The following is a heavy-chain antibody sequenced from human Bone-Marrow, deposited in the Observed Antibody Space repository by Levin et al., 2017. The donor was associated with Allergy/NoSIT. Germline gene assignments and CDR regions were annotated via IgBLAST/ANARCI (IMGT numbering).Heavy chain of an antibody. J-gene: IGHJ4*02. CDR1: GFTFSNAW. CDR2: IKSKTDGGTT. V-gene: IGHV3-15*01. CDR3: TTGRRGIARDY. Sequence: GESLKISCAASGFTFSNAWMSWVRQAPGKGLEWVGRIKSKTDGGTTEYAAPVKGRFTISRDDSKNTLYLQMNSLKAEDTAVYYCTTGRRGIARDYWGQGTLVTVSS. D-gene: IGHD5-24*01.